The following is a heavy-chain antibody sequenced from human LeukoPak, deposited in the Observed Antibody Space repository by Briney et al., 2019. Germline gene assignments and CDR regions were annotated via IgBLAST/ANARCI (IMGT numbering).Heavy chain of an antibody. CDR3: VKDGGYSGYETFGY. CDR1: GFTFSRYA. V-gene: IGHV3-64D*06. CDR2: ISSNGGST. Sequence: PGGSLRLSCSASGFTFSRYAMHWVRQAPGKGLEYVSAISSNGGSTYYADSVKGRFTISRDNSKNTLYLQMSSLRAEDMAVYYCVKDGGYSGYETFGYWGQGTLVTVSS. J-gene: IGHJ4*02. D-gene: IGHD5-12*01.